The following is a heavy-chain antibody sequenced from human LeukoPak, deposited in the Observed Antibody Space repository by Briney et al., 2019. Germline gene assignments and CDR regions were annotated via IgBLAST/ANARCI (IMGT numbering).Heavy chain of an antibody. CDR3: ARDGHYDSSGYGDAFDI. D-gene: IGHD3-22*01. J-gene: IGHJ3*02. CDR2: IIPIFGTA. V-gene: IGHV1-69*13. Sequence: SVKVSCKASGYTFTSYAISWVRQAPGQGLEWMGGIIPIFGTANYAQKFQGRVTITADESTSTAYMELSSLRSEDTAVYYCARDGHYDSSGYGDAFDIWGQGTMVTVSS. CDR1: GYTFTSYA.